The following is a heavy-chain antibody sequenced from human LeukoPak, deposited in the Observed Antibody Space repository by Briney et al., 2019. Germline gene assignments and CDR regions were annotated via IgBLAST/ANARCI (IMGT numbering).Heavy chain of an antibody. D-gene: IGHD3-22*01. Sequence: SVKVSCKASGGTFSSYAISWVRQAPGQGLEWMGGIIPIFGTANYAQKLQGRVTITADESTSTAYMELSSVTAADTAVYYCARDPFNYYDSSGYATWGQGTLVTVSS. CDR2: IIPIFGTA. J-gene: IGHJ5*02. CDR1: GGTFSSYA. V-gene: IGHV1-69*13. CDR3: ARDPFNYYDSSGYAT.